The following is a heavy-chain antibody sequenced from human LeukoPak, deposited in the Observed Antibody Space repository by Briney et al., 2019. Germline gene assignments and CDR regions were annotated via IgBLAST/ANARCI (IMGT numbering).Heavy chain of an antibody. J-gene: IGHJ4*02. V-gene: IGHV4-34*01. Sequence: SESLSLTCAVYGGSFSGYYRSWIRQPPGKGLEWIGEINHSGSTKYNPSLKSRVTISVDTSKNQFSLKLSSVTAADTAVYYCARGVKYYDYVWGSYRPDYFDYWGQGTLVTVSS. CDR1: GGSFSGYY. CDR2: INHSGST. D-gene: IGHD3-16*02. CDR3: ARGVKYYDYVWGSYRPDYFDY.